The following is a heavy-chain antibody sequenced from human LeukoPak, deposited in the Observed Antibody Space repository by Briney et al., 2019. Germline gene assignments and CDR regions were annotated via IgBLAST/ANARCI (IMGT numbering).Heavy chain of an antibody. CDR1: GYSISSGYY. Sequence: PSETLSLTCTVSGYSISSGYYWCWIRQPPGKGLEWIGSIYHSGSTYYNPSLKSRVTISVDTSKNQFSLKLSSVTSADTAVYYCARGHSKWELLRMEWFDPWGQGTLVTVSS. V-gene: IGHV4-38-2*02. CDR3: ARGHSKWELLRMEWFDP. D-gene: IGHD1-26*01. J-gene: IGHJ5*02. CDR2: IYHSGST.